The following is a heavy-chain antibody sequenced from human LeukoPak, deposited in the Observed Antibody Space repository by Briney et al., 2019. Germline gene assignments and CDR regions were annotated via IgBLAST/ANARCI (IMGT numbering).Heavy chain of an antibody. J-gene: IGHJ5*02. CDR3: ARDFYGDGYNS. Sequence: PSETLSLTCAVSGGSISSGDYSWSWIRQPPGKGLEWIGYIYHSGSTYYNSSLKSRVTISVDTSKNQFSLKLSSVTAADTAVYYCARDFYGDGYNSWGQGTLVTVSS. V-gene: IGHV4-30-2*05. CDR1: GGSISSGDYS. D-gene: IGHD5-24*01. CDR2: IYHSGST.